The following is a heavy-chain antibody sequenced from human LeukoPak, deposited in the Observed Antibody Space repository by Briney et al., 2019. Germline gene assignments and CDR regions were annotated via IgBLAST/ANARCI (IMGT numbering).Heavy chain of an antibody. CDR1: GFTFSSYA. D-gene: IGHD3-9*01. CDR2: ISYDGSNK. V-gene: IGHV3-30-3*01. J-gene: IGHJ3*02. CDR3: ARGILTAKGAFDI. Sequence: PGGSLRLSCAASGFTFSSYAMHWVRQAPGKGLEWVAVISYDGSNKYYADSVKGRFTISRDNSKNTLYLQMNSLRAEDTAVYYCARGILTAKGAFDIWGQGTMVTVSS.